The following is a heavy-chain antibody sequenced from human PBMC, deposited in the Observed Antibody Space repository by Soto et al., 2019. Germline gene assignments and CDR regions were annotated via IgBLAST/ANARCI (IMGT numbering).Heavy chain of an antibody. V-gene: IGHV4-59*01. D-gene: IGHD5-12*01. J-gene: IGHJ6*03. CDR1: GGSISSYY. CDR3: ARGGGGYDIMYYYYYYMDV. Sequence: SETLSLTCTVSGGSISSYYWSWIRQPPGKGLEWIGYIYYSGSTNYNPSLQSRVTISVDTSKNQFSLKLSSVTAADTAVYYCARGGGGYDIMYYYYYYMDVWGKGTTVTVSS. CDR2: IYYSGST.